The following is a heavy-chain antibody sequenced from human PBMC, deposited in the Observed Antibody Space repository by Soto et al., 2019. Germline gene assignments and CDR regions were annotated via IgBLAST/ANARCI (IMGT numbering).Heavy chain of an antibody. J-gene: IGHJ2*01. CDR1: GASISSFN. D-gene: IGHD6-13*01. CDR3: ARDRGEYTSSWFWYFSH. V-gene: IGHV4-4*07. CDR2: RNIAGTI. Sequence: SETLSLTCSVSGASISSFNWNWVRQPAGKGPEWVGRRNIAGTINYNPSLKSRITMSMDTSKNQISLHLRSVTAADTAIYYCARDRGEYTSSWFWYFSHWGHGTLVT.